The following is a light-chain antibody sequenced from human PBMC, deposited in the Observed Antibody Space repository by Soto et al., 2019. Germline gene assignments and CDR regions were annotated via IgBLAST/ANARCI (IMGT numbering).Light chain of an antibody. CDR1: QTINNN. CDR3: QQTYSTPRT. Sequence: DIQMTQSPASLSASVGDGVTITCRANQTINNNLNWYQQKPGKAPKHLIYAATSLQSGVPSRFNGSGSGTDFTLTISSLQPEDFATYYCQQTYSTPRTFGQGTKVDIK. J-gene: IGKJ1*01. CDR2: AAT. V-gene: IGKV1-39*01.